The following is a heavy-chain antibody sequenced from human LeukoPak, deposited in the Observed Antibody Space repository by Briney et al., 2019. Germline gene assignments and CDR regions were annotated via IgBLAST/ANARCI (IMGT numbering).Heavy chain of an antibody. V-gene: IGHV1-3*03. D-gene: IGHD3-22*01. J-gene: IGHJ3*02. Sequence: ASVKVSCKASGYTFTSYAMHWVRQAPGQRLEWMGWINAGNGNTKYSQEFQGRVTITRDTSASTAYMELSSLRSEDMAVYYCARARDSSGYYYYPDAFDIWGQGTMVTVSS. CDR2: INAGNGNT. CDR1: GYTFTSYA. CDR3: ARARDSSGYYYYPDAFDI.